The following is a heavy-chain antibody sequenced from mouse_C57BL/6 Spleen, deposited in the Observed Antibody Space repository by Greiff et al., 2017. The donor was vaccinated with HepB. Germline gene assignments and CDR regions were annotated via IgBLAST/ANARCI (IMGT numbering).Heavy chain of an antibody. CDR1: GYTFTSYW. CDR2: IYPGSGST. Sequence: QVHVKQPGAELVKPGASVKMSCKASGYTFTSYWITWVKQRPGQGLEWIGDIYPGSGSTNYNEKFKSKATLTVDTSSSTAYMQLSSLTSEDSAVYYCAREGYYGYDEAWFAYWGQGTLVTVSA. J-gene: IGHJ3*01. CDR3: AREGYYGYDEAWFAY. V-gene: IGHV1-55*01. D-gene: IGHD2-2*01.